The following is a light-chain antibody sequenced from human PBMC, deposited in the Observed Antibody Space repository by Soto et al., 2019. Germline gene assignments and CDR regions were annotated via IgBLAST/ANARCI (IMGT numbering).Light chain of an antibody. CDR3: VSYTSSPPYVL. J-gene: IGLJ2*01. CDR1: SSDIGRYNY. CDR2: DVT. V-gene: IGLV2-14*03. Sequence: QSALTQPASVSGSPGQSIPISCTGTSSDIGRYNYVSWYQQHPGKAPKLIIEDVTDRPSGISNRFSGSKSGNTASLTISGLQAEDEADYYCVSYTSSPPYVLIGGGTQLTVL.